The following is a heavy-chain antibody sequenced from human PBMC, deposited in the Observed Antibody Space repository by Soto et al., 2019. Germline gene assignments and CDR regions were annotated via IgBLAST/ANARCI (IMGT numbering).Heavy chain of an antibody. CDR3: ARVLYYGSGSYSPCGMDV. CDR2: VSPPFRTS. CDR1: GVSFNNNG. Sequence: QVQLVQSGAEVKKPGSSVKVSCKTSGVSFNNNGIGWVRQAPGHGLEWMGGVSPPFRTSNYARKFQGGISITADASTGTVDMELSSLTSEDTAQYYCARVLYYGSGSYSPCGMDVWGQGTTVSVSS. V-gene: IGHV1-69*01. D-gene: IGHD3-10*01. J-gene: IGHJ6*02.